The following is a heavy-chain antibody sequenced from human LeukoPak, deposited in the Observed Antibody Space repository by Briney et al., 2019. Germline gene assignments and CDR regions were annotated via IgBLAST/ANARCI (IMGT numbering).Heavy chain of an antibody. D-gene: IGHD6-19*01. CDR1: GFTFSSYS. Sequence: GGSLRLFCAASGFTFSSYSMNWVRQAPGKGLEWVSYISSSSSTIYYADSVKGRFTISRDNAKNSLYLQMNSLRAEDTAVYYCARGIDWGSGRYFDYWGQGTLVTVSS. V-gene: IGHV3-48*01. CDR3: ARGIDWGSGRYFDY. CDR2: ISSSSSTI. J-gene: IGHJ4*02.